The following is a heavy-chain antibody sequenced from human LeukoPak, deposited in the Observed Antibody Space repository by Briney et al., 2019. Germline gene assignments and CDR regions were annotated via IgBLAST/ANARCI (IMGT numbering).Heavy chain of an antibody. Sequence: GGALRLSCAASGYTFSSYAMSGVRQAPGRGGEGGSDICCRGGTTYSPAPVNGRFTISRDNSKNTLYLQMNSLRAEDPAVYYCAKNPPVGRFDYGDLLSWGQGTLVTVSS. CDR1: GYTFSSYA. V-gene: IGHV3-23*01. J-gene: IGHJ5*02. D-gene: IGHD4-17*01. CDR3: AKNPPVGRFDYGDLLS. CDR2: ICCRGGTT.